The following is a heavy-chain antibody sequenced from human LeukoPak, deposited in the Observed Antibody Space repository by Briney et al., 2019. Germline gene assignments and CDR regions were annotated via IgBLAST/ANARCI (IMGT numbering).Heavy chain of an antibody. V-gene: IGHV4-4*07. CDR2: IYSSGNS. J-gene: IGHJ5*02. Sequence: SETLSLTCTVSGGSISTYSWSWIRLPAGKGLEWIGRIYSSGNSNYNPSLKSRVTISLDKSANQLSLRLSSVTAADTAVYYCARDPSRKFVGWFDPWGQGTLVTVSS. CDR3: ARDPSRKFVGWFDP. CDR1: GGSISTYS. D-gene: IGHD2-15*01.